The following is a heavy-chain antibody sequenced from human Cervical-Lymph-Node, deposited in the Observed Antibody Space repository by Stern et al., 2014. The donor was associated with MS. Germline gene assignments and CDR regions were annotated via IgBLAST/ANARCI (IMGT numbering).Heavy chain of an antibody. CDR3: ARGGRYSGSYEGGFDY. V-gene: IGHV1-46*01. CDR1: GYTFTSYY. D-gene: IGHD1-26*01. J-gene: IGHJ4*02. Sequence: VQLVQSGAEVKKPGASVKVSCKASGYTFTSYYIHWVRQAPGQGLEWMGIINPSGGSTRYAQKLQGRVTMTRDTSTSTVYMELSSLRSEDTAVYYCARGGRYSGSYEGGFDYWGQGTLVTVSS. CDR2: INPSGGST.